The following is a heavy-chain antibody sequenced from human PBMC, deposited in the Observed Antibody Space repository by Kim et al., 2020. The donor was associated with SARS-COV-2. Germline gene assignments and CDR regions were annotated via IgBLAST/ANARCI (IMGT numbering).Heavy chain of an antibody. J-gene: IGHJ6*02. Sequence: GGSLRLSCAASGFTFDDYAMEWVRQAPGKGLEWVAGITWNSGSIGYADSVKGRFAISRDNAKKSLYLQMKSLRTEDTALYYCAGWSYYGMDVWGQGTTVTVSS. V-gene: IGHV3-9*01. D-gene: IGHD6-19*01. CDR3: AGWSYYGMDV. CDR2: ITWNSGSI. CDR1: GFTFDDYA.